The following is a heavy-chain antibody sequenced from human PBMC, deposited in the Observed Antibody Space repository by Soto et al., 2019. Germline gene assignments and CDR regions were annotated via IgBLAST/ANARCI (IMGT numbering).Heavy chain of an antibody. CDR1: GFTFSSYA. D-gene: IGHD6-6*01. CDR2: ISYDGSNK. CDR3: ARERSLYSSSCWFAP. J-gene: IGHJ5*02. V-gene: IGHV3-30-3*01. Sequence: QVQLVESGGGVVQPGRSLRLSCAASGFTFSSYAMHWVRQAPGKGLEWVAVISYDGSNKYYEDSVKGRFTISRDNSKNTLYLQMNSLRAEDTAVYYVARERSLYSSSCWFAPWGQGTLVTVSS.